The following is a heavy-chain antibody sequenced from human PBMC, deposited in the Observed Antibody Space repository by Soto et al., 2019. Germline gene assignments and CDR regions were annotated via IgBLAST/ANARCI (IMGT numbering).Heavy chain of an antibody. D-gene: IGHD4-4*01. V-gene: IGHV1-46*01. CDR3: ARDERSYSNYFNRFDP. CDR1: GYTFTSYY. CDR2: INPSGGST. Sequence: ASVKVSCKASGYTFTSYYMHWVRQAPGQGLEWMGIINPSGGSTSYAQKFQRRVTMTRDTSTSTVYMELSSLRSEDTAVYYCARDERSYSNYFNRFDPWGQGTLVTVSS. J-gene: IGHJ5*02.